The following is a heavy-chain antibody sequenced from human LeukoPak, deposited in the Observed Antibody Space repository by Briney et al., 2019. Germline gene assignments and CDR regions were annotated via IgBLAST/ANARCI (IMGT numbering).Heavy chain of an antibody. CDR3: VAHLRGIVATIDY. V-gene: IGHV3-9*01. CDR1: SSGGYS. Sequence: SSGGYSWSWIRQPPGKGLEWVSGISWNSGSIGYADSVKGRFTISRDNAKNSLYLQMSSLRAEDTALYYCVAHLRGIVATIDYWGQGTLVTVSS. CDR2: ISWNSGSI. J-gene: IGHJ4*02. D-gene: IGHD5-12*01.